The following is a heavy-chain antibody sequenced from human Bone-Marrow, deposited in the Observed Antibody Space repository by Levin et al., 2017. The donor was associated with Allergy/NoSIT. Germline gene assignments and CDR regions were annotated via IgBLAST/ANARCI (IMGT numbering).Heavy chain of an antibody. CDR1: GFSLSSNGVG. CDR3: AHHKFWFGEFPFDF. CDR2: IYWDDDK. D-gene: IGHD3-10*01. Sequence: VSGPTLVKPTQTLTLTCTFSGFSLSSNGVGVGWIRQAPGKALGWLALIYWDDDKRYSPSLKSRLNITKDTSKNQVVLTMTNMAPVDTGTYYCAHHKFWFGEFPFDFWGRGSLVTVSS. J-gene: IGHJ4*02. V-gene: IGHV2-5*02.